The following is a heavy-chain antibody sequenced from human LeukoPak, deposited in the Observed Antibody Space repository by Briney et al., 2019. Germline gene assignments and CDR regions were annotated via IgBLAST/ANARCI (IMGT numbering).Heavy chain of an antibody. V-gene: IGHV1-46*01. J-gene: IGHJ4*02. CDR1: GGTFSSYA. Sequence: ASVKVSCKASGGTFSSYAISWVRQAPGQGLEWMGMIYPRDGSTSYAQKFQGRVTVTRDTSTSTVHMELSGLRSEDTAVYYCARDQEGFDYWGQGTLVTVSS. CDR2: IYPRDGST. CDR3: ARDQEGFDY.